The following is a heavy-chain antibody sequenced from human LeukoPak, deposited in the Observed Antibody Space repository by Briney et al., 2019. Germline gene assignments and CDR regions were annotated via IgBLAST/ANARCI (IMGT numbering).Heavy chain of an antibody. CDR3: AKDIRFGELRLHYYGMDV. CDR1: EFPLEVIP. J-gene: IGHJ6*02. V-gene: IGHV3-9*01. CDR2: ISWNSGSL. Sequence: GGPVNPPVAASEFPLEVIPRLGAGKARGRAWVGWTGISWNSGSLGYADSVKGRFTISRDNAKNSLYLQMTRLRAEDTALYYCAKDIRFGELRLHYYGMDVWGQGTTVTVSS. D-gene: IGHD3-10*01.